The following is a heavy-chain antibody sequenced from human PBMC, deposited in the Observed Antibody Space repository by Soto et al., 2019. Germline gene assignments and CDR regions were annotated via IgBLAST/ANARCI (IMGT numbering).Heavy chain of an antibody. V-gene: IGHV3-30*03. CDR1: GFTFSRYG. D-gene: IGHD6-19*01. Sequence: PGGSLRLSCAASGFTFSRYGMHWVRQAPGKGLEWLTVMSYDGSHKQYADSVKGRFTISRDNSKNTLYLQMNSLRAEDTAVYYCARDRIAVAGNPEYFQHWGQGTLVTVSS. CDR2: MSYDGSHK. CDR3: ARDRIAVAGNPEYFQH. J-gene: IGHJ1*01.